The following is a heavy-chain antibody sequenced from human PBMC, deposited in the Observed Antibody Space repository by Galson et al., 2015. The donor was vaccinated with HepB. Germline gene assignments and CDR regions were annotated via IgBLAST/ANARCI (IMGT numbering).Heavy chain of an antibody. V-gene: IGHV3-23*01. CDR3: AKGTERRLTTMTSHNYLDH. CDR2: ITAGGRT. CDR1: GFAFGTRS. D-gene: IGHD2-2*01. J-gene: IGHJ4*02. Sequence: SLRLSCAASGFAFGTRSMTWVRQAPGKGLQWVSTITAGGRTTYAESVTGRFTVSRDNSNNGVYLQMNSLTVADTAIYYCAKGTERRLTTMTSHNYLDHWGRGALFTVSS.